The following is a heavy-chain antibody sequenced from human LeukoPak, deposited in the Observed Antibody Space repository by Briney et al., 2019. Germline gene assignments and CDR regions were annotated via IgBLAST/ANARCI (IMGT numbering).Heavy chain of an antibody. Sequence: GGSLRLSCAASGFTFSSHSMNWVRQAPGKGLECVSSISSSSSYIYYADSVKGRFTISRDNAKNSLYLQMNSLRAEDTAVYYCARDHGDSGYDFDYWGQGTLVTVSS. CDR3: ARDHGDSGYDFDY. V-gene: IGHV3-21*01. CDR1: GFTFSSHS. J-gene: IGHJ4*02. CDR2: ISSSSSYI. D-gene: IGHD5-12*01.